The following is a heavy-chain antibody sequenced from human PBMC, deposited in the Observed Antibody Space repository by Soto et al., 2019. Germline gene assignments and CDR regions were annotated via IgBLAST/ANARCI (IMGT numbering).Heavy chain of an antibody. J-gene: IGHJ4*02. CDR2: IYWDDDK. D-gene: IGHD2-15*01. Sequence: SGPTLVKPTQTLTLTCTFSGFSLSTSGVGVGWIRQPPGKALEWLALIYWDDDKRYSPSLKSRLTITKDTSKNQVVLTMTNMDPVDTATYYCAHNKHLGYCSGGSCYSSKGPFTFDYWGQGTLVTVSS. CDR1: GFSLSTSGVG. CDR3: AHNKHLGYCSGGSCYSSKGPFTFDY. V-gene: IGHV2-5*02.